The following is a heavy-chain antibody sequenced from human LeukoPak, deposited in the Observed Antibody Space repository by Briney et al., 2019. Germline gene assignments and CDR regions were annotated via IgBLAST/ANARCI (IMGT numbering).Heavy chain of an antibody. CDR2: IYSSGST. CDR1: GDSINSYY. D-gene: IGHD6-13*01. J-gene: IGHJ4*02. Sequence: SETLSLTCTVSGDSINSYYWSWIRQPAGKGLDWIGRIYSSGSTNYNPSLKSRVAMSVDTSKNQFSLKLSSVTAADTAVYYCARLGAAAYYPFDYWGQGILVPVSS. V-gene: IGHV4-4*07. CDR3: ARLGAAAYYPFDY.